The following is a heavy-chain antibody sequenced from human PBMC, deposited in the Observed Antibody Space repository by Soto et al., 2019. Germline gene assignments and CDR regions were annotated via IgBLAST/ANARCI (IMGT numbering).Heavy chain of an antibody. V-gene: IGHV1-69*02. Sequence: QVQLVQSGVEVKKPGSSVKVSCEASGRTFSSYTISWVRQAPGQGLEWMGRIIPILGIANYTQKFQGRVTSTADKSTSTVYMEVSSLRSEVTAIYYCARGLGVPLVAGTDHAFDIWGRGTMVTVSS. J-gene: IGHJ3*02. CDR3: ARGLGVPLVAGTDHAFDI. CDR2: IIPILGIA. D-gene: IGHD6-19*01. CDR1: GRTFSSYT.